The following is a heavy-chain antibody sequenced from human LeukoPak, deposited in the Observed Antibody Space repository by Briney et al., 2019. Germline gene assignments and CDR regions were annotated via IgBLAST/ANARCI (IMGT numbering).Heavy chain of an antibody. J-gene: IGHJ4*02. Sequence: GGSLRLSCAASGFTFSNHGMDWVRQAPGKGLEWVSGISPSGDITYYADSVKGRFTISRDNSKNTLYLRMNSLRAEDTAIYYCAKRSAESSGYFDYWGQGTLVTVSS. D-gene: IGHD6-19*01. CDR2: ISPSGDIT. CDR3: AKRSAESSGYFDY. V-gene: IGHV3-23*01. CDR1: GFTFSNHG.